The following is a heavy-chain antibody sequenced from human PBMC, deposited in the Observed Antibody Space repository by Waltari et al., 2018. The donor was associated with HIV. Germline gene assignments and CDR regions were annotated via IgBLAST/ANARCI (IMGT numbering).Heavy chain of an antibody. D-gene: IGHD3-3*01. CDR2: INPSGGST. CDR1: GYTFTSYY. J-gene: IGHJ4*02. CDR3: ARAYYDFWSGYYGVWDY. V-gene: IGHV1-46*01. Sequence: QVQLVQSGAEVKKPGASVKVSCKASGYTFTSYYMHWVRQAPGQGLEWMGIINPSGGSTSYAQKFQGRVTMTRDTSTSTVYMELSSLRSEDTAVYYCARAYYDFWSGYYGVWDYWGQGTLVTVSS.